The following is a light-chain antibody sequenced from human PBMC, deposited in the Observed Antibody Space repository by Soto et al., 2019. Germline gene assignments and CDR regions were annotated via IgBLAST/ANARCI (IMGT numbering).Light chain of an antibody. CDR2: GAS. CDR3: QQYNTWPPKT. V-gene: IGKV3-15*01. J-gene: IGKJ1*01. Sequence: EIVMTQSPATLSVSPGERATLSCRASQSVSSNLAWYQQKPGQAPRRIIYGASTRAPSIPARFSGSVSGTEFTLTISSLQSEDFAVYYCQQYNTWPPKTFGQGTKVEIK. CDR1: QSVSSN.